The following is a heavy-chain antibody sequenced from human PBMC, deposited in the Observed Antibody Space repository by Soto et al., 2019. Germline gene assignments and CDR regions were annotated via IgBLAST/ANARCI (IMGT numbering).Heavy chain of an antibody. CDR1: GFTFSGYW. CDR3: ARDRGSGFFAQVYWGMDV. CDR2: IKQDGSEK. V-gene: IGHV3-7*01. D-gene: IGHD6-19*01. J-gene: IGHJ6*02. Sequence: EVRLMESGGGLVQPGGSLRLSCAASGFTFSGYWMSWARQAAGKGLEWVANIKQDGSEKYSVDSVKDRFTISRDNFQDSLYLQRHSLRVEDTAIYYWARDRGSGFFAQVYWGMDVWCQGTTVIVSS.